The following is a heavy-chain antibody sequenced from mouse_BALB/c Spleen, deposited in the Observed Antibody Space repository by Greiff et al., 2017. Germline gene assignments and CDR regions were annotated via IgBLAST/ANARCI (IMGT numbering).Heavy chain of an antibody. CDR1: GFTFSSYG. Sequence: EVQLVESGGDLVKPGGSLKLSCAASGFTFSSYGMSWVRQTPDKRLEWVATISSGGSYTYYPDSVKGRFTISRDNAKNTLYLQMSSLKSEDTAMYYCARLLTVVATEDYFDYWGQGTTLTVSS. J-gene: IGHJ2*01. D-gene: IGHD1-1*01. CDR3: ARLLTVVATEDYFDY. V-gene: IGHV5-6*01. CDR2: ISSGGSYT.